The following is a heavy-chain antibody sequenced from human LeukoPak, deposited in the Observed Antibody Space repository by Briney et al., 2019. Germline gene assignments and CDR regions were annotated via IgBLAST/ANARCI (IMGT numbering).Heavy chain of an antibody. CDR3: ARNPLWFGELLFLDWFDP. J-gene: IGHJ5*02. D-gene: IGHD3-10*01. V-gene: IGHV4-39*01. Sequence: SETLSLTCTVSGGSISSSSYYWGWIRQPPGKGLEWIGSIYYSRSTYYNPSLNRLVTISVDTSKNQFSLKLSSVTAADTAVYYCARNPLWFGELLFLDWFDPWGQGTLVTVSS. CDR1: GGSISSSSYY. CDR2: IYYSRST.